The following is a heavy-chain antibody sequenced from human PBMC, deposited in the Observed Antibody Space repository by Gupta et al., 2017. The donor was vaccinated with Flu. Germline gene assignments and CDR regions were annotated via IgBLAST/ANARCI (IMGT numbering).Heavy chain of an antibody. V-gene: IGHV3-30*18. CDR2: MLDYRCNQ. Sequence: QVQLVPSGGGVVQPGTSLRLSCAASGFVFRDYGMHWVRQVPATGLAWVAVMLDYRCNQWYADSVRCLFTIFRVNSEKSLILLMNRLRREDTAVYYCAKGGRHNWNGDGDSWGQGTLVTVSS. J-gene: IGHJ5*01. D-gene: IGHD1-20*01. CDR3: AKGGRHNWNGDGDS. CDR1: GFVFRDYG.